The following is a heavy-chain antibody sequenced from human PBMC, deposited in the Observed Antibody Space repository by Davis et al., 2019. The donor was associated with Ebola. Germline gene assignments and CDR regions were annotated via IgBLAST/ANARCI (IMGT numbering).Heavy chain of an antibody. CDR3: SRVNAVYGMDV. V-gene: IGHV3-48*04. CDR1: GFTFSSYT. J-gene: IGHJ6*04. CDR2: ITISSDTI. Sequence: GESLKISCAASGFTFSSYTMSWVRQAPGKGLEWISYITISSDTIYYADSVKGRFTISRDNAKNSLCLQMNSLRAEDTAVYYCSRVNAVYGMDVWGKGTTVTVSS.